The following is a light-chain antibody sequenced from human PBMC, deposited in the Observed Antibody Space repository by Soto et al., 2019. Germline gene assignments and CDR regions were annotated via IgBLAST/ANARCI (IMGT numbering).Light chain of an antibody. CDR3: HQRQSWPRT. V-gene: IGKV3-11*01. CDR2: QTS. J-gene: IGKJ1*01. Sequence: DIVFTQSPATLSSFPGDRVTLSCRASQYINTRLAWYQHRPGQSPRLLIYQTSLRAAGIPARFSASGSGTDFTLTISDVQPEDFALYYCHQRQSWPRTVGQGTKVDIK. CDR1: QYINTR.